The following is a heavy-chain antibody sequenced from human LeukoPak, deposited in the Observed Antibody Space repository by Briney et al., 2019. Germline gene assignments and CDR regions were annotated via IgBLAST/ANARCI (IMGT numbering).Heavy chain of an antibody. CDR1: GGTFSSYA. J-gene: IGHJ4*02. CDR2: IIPIFGTA. D-gene: IGHD3-3*01. CDR3: ARDVGGDFWSGFHYFDY. V-gene: IGHV1-69*13. Sequence: ASVKVSCKASGGTFSSYAISWVRQAPGQGLEWMGGIIPIFGTANYAQKFQGRVTITADESTSTAYMELSSLRSEDTDVYYCARDVGGDFWSGFHYFDYWGQGTLVTVSS.